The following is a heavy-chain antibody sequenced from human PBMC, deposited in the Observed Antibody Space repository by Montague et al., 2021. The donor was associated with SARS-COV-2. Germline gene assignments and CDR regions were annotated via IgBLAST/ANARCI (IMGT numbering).Heavy chain of an antibody. CDR2: VYYPPNT. D-gene: IGHD5-12*01. Sequence: SETLSLTCAVSAGSISSHHWRWTDQHPAERLEPMGSVYYPPNTYNTPSLTTRVTISVDTSKNQFSLRLRSVTSADTAVYYCSRDRLRYGWFDPWGQGTLVTVSS. CDR1: AGSISSHH. V-gene: IGHV4-39*01. CDR3: SRDRLRYGWFDP. J-gene: IGHJ5*02.